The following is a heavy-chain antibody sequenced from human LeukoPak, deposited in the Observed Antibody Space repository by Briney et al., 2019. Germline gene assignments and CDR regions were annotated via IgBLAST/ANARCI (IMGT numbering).Heavy chain of an antibody. CDR1: GGSISSHY. CDR3: AREQQLASYVDY. CDR2: IYYSGST. V-gene: IGHV4-59*11. D-gene: IGHD6-13*01. Sequence: SETLSLTCTVSGGSISSHYWSWIRQPPGKGLEWIGYIYYSGSTNYNPSLKSRVTISVDTSKNQFSLKLSSVTAADTAVYYCAREQQLASYVDYWGQGTLVTVSS. J-gene: IGHJ4*02.